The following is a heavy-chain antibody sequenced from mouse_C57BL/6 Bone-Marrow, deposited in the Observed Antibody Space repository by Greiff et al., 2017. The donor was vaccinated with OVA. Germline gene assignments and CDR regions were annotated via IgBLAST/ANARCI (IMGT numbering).Heavy chain of an antibody. CDR2: IRNKANNHAT. CDR3: TRPAYYSTWYFDV. D-gene: IGHD2-5*01. V-gene: IGHV6-6*01. J-gene: IGHJ1*03. CDR1: GFTFSDAW. Sequence: EVMLVESGGGLVQPGGSMKLSCAASGFTFSDAWMDWVRQSLEKGLEWVAEIRNKANNHATYYAESVKGRFTISRDDSKSSVYLQMNSLRAEDTGIYYCTRPAYYSTWYFDVWGTGTTVTVSS.